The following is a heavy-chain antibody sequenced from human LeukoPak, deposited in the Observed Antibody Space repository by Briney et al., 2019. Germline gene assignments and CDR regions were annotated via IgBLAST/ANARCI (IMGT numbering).Heavy chain of an antibody. CDR3: ARDGVAELMSALDY. Sequence: GGSLRLSCAASGFTFSSYNMNWVRQAPGKGLEWVSSITSDSSYVFYADSLKGRFTISRDNAKNSLYLQMNSLRAEDTAVYYCARDGVAELMSALDYWGQGILVTVSS. D-gene: IGHD1-26*01. V-gene: IGHV3-21*06. CDR2: ITSDSSYV. J-gene: IGHJ4*02. CDR1: GFTFSSYN.